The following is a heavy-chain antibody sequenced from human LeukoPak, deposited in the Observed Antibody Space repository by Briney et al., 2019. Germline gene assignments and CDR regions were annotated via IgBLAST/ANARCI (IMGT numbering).Heavy chain of an antibody. CDR2: INHSGST. D-gene: IGHD3-10*01. V-gene: IGHV4-34*01. J-gene: IGHJ5*02. CDR3: ARGGAGWFGVGYNWFDP. CDR1: GGSFSGYC. Sequence: SETLSLTCAVYGGSFSGYCWSWIRQPPGKGLEWIGEINHSGSTNYNPSLKSRVTISVDTSKNQFSLKLSSVTAADTAVYYCARGGAGWFGVGYNWFDPWGQGTLVTVSS.